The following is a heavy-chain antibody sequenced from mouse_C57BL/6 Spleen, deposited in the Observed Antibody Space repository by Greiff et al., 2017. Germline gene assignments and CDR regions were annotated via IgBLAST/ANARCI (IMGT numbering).Heavy chain of an antibody. D-gene: IGHD1-1*01. CDR1: GFSLTSYG. CDR3: ARTLSITTVVATGAMDY. V-gene: IGHV2-2*01. J-gene: IGHJ4*01. Sequence: VQLVESGPGLVQPSQSLSITCTVSGFSLTSYGVHWVRQSPGKGLEWLGVIWSGGSTDYNAAFISRLSISKDNSKSQVFFKMNSLQADDTAIYYCARTLSITTVVATGAMDYWGQGTSVTVSS. CDR2: IWSGGST.